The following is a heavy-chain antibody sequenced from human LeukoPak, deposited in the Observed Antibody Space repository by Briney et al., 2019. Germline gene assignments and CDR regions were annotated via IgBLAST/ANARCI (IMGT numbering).Heavy chain of an antibody. CDR2: ISWNSGSI. Sequence: PGRSLRLSXAASGFTFDDYAMHWVRQVPGKGLEWVSGISWNSGSIGYADSVKGRFTISRDNAKNSLYLQMNSLRAEDMALYYCAKDEFVASDFTGAFDIWGQGTMVTVSS. CDR3: AKDEFVASDFTGAFDI. J-gene: IGHJ3*02. D-gene: IGHD2-8*02. V-gene: IGHV3-9*03. CDR1: GFTFDDYA.